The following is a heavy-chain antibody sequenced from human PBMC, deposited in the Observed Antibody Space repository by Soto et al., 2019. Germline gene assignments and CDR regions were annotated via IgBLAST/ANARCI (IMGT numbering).Heavy chain of an antibody. Sequence: ASVNVSCKASGYTFTSYGLSWVRQAPGQGLEWMGWISPSNGQTIYAQNFHGRVTMTTDTSTATAHMELRSLISDDTAVYYCARVIMIFGVANLGSYFDYWGQGTRVTVSS. V-gene: IGHV1-18*04. D-gene: IGHD3-3*01. CDR2: ISPSNGQT. CDR1: GYTFTSYG. J-gene: IGHJ4*02. CDR3: ARVIMIFGVANLGSYFDY.